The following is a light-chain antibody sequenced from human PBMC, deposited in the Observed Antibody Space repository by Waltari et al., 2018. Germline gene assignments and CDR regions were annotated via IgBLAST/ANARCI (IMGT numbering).Light chain of an antibody. J-gene: IGKJ1*01. CDR2: GAS. V-gene: IGKV3-20*01. CDR1: QSVSSSY. Sequence: EIVLTQSPGTLSLSPGERATLSCRASQSVSSSYLAWYQQKPGQAPRLLIYGASSRDTDIPDRFSGSGSGTDFTLTISRLEPEDVAVYYCQQYGSSTWTFGQGTKVEIK. CDR3: QQYGSSTWT.